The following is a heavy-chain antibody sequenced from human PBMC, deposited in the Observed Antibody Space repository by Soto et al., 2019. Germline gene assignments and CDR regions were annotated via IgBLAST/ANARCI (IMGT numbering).Heavy chain of an antibody. V-gene: IGHV4-31*03. CDR2: IYYSGST. Sequence: QVQLQESGPGLVKPSQTLSLTCSVSGGSISSGGYYWSGIRQHPGKGLEWIGYIYYSGSTYYNPFLKSRVTVTRDTSKNQFSLMLSSVTAADTAVDYGARAFGVAAAGPFDYWGQGTLVTVSS. J-gene: IGHJ4*02. CDR1: GGSISSGGYY. D-gene: IGHD6-13*01. CDR3: ARAFGVAAAGPFDY.